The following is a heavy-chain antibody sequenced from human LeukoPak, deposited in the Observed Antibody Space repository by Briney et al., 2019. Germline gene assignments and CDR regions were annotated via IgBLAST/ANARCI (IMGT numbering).Heavy chain of an antibody. CDR2: IYYSGST. Sequence: SETLSLTCTVSGGSISSSSYYWGWIRQPPGKGLEWIGSIYYSGSTNYNPSLKSRVTISVDTSKNQFSLKLSSVTAADTAVYYCRLVPSEFSDYWGQGTLVTVSS. CDR3: RLVPSEFSDY. J-gene: IGHJ4*02. V-gene: IGHV4-39*07. D-gene: IGHD6-6*01. CDR1: GGSISSSSYY.